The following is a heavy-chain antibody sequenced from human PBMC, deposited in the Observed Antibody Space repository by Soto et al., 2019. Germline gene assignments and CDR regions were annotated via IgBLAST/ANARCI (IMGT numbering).Heavy chain of an antibody. CDR2: ICHSGNT. CDR1: GGSMALGGYC. D-gene: IGHD3-10*01. V-gene: IGHV4-30-2*01. J-gene: IGHJ5*02. CDR3: ARVWFGESSWFNP. Sequence: SEPLSVTASVSGGSMALGGYCWSWIRQPPGQGLEWIGYICHSGNTYYNPSLKSRVTTSLDRSKNQFSLNLSSVTAADTAVYYCARVWFGESSWFNPWGQGTLLTFS.